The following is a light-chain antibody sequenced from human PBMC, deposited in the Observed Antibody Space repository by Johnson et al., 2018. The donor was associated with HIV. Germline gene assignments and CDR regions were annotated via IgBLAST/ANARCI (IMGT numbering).Light chain of an antibody. J-gene: IGLJ1*01. CDR3: GTWDGSLSVGHV. Sequence: QSVLTQPPSVSAAPGQKVTISCSGSSSNIGNNYVSWYQQLPGTAPKLLIYENNKRPSGIPDRFSGSKSGTSATLGFTGLQTGDEADYYCGTWDGSLSVGHVFETGTKVTVL. CDR2: ENN. V-gene: IGLV1-51*02. CDR1: SSNIGNNY.